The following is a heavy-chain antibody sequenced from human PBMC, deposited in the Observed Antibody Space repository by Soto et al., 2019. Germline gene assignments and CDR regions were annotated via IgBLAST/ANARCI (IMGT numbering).Heavy chain of an antibody. CDR3: ARPRQYSSGAWFDP. J-gene: IGHJ5*02. D-gene: IGHD6-19*01. V-gene: IGHV4-34*12. CDR1: GGSISSGGYY. Sequence: SETLSLTCTVSGGSISSGGYYWTWIRQPPGKGLEWIGEIIHSGITNYNPSLKSRVTISVDTSKNQFSLKLSSVTAADTAVYYCARPRQYSSGAWFDPWGQGTLVTVSS. CDR2: IIHSGIT.